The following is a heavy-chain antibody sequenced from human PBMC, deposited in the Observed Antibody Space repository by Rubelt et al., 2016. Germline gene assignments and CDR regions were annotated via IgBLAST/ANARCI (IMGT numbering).Heavy chain of an antibody. CDR1: GGSFSGYY. D-gene: IGHD5-12*01. CDR3: ARDRASGSLTAWFDP. V-gene: IGHV4-34*02. J-gene: IGHJ5*02. CDR2: INHSGTT. Sequence: QVQLQQWGAGLLKPSETLSLTCAVFGGSFSGYYWSWIRQPPGKGLEWIGEINHSGTTNYNPSLKSRVTISVDTSKNQFSLGRTSVTAADTAVYYWARDRASGSLTAWFDPWGQGTLVTVSS.